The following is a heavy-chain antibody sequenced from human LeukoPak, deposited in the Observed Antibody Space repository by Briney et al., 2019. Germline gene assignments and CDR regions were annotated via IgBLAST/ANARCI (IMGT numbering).Heavy chain of an antibody. CDR3: ARVPYCSSTSCYTFPPPHFDY. Sequence: SETLSLTCAVYGGSFSGYYWSWIRQPPGKGLEWIGEINHSGSTNYNPSLKSRVTISVDTSKNQFSLKLSSVTAADTAVYYCARVPYCSSTSCYTFPPPHFDYWGKGTLVTVSS. D-gene: IGHD2-2*02. V-gene: IGHV4-34*01. CDR1: GGSFSGYY. CDR2: INHSGST. J-gene: IGHJ4*02.